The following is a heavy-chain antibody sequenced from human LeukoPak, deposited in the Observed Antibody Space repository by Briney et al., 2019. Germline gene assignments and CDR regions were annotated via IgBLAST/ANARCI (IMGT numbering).Heavy chain of an antibody. V-gene: IGHV4-59*01. CDR2: IYYSGST. J-gene: IGHJ4*02. D-gene: IGHD1-26*01. CDR1: GGSISSYY. Sequence: SETLSLTGTVSGGSISSYYWSWIRQPPGKGLEWIGYIYYSGSTNYNPSLKSRVTISVDTSKNQFSLKLSSVTAADTAVYYCARGDFGIVGAPDYWGQGTLVTVSS. CDR3: ARGDFGIVGAPDY.